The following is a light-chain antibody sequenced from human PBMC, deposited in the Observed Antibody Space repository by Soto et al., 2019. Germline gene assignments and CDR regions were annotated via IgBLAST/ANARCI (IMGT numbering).Light chain of an antibody. Sequence: EIVLTQSPGTLSLSPGERATLSCRASQSVSSSLAWYQQRPGQAPRLLIYDASSRATFIPDRFSGSGSGTDFTLTISRLEPEDFAVYYCQHYGSSRTFGQGTKV. CDR1: QSVSSS. V-gene: IGKV3-20*01. CDR2: DAS. CDR3: QHYGSSRT. J-gene: IGKJ1*01.